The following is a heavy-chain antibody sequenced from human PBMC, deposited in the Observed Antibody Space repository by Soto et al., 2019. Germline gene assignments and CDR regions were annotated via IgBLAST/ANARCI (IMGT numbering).Heavy chain of an antibody. V-gene: IGHV4-61*05. CDR2: IYYSGST. CDR3: AREDIAAAGTRGMDV. J-gene: IGHJ6*02. D-gene: IGHD6-13*01. CDR1: GGSISSSSYY. Sequence: ETLSLTCTVSGGSISSSSYYWGWVRQPPGKGLEWIGYIYYSGSTNYNPSLKSRVTISVDTSKNQFSLKLSSVTAADTAVYYCAREDIAAAGTRGMDVWGQGTTVTSP.